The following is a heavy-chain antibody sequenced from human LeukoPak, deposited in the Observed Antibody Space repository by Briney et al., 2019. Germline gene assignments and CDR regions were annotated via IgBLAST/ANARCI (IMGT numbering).Heavy chain of an antibody. Sequence: GGSLRLSCAASGFTFSSYEMNWVRQAPGKGLEYLSAITNNGGSTYYTDSVKGRFTISRDNSKNTLYLQMSSLRAEDTAIYYCVKASTDYYYEYWGQGTLVTVSS. D-gene: IGHD1-1*01. V-gene: IGHV3-64D*09. CDR2: ITNNGGST. J-gene: IGHJ4*02. CDR3: VKASTDYYYEY. CDR1: GFTFSSYE.